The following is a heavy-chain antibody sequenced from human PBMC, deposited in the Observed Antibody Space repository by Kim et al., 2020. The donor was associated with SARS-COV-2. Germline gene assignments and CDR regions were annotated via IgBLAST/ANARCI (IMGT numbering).Heavy chain of an antibody. CDR1: GYSFTSYW. J-gene: IGHJ3*02. CDR3: ARHGRGSSWYSAFDI. V-gene: IGHV5-51*01. D-gene: IGHD6-13*01. Sequence: GESLKISCKGSGYSFTSYWIGWVRQMPGKGLEWMGIIYPGDSDTRYSPSFQGQVTISADKSISTAYLQWSSLKASDTAMYYCARHGRGSSWYSAFDIWGQGTMVTVSS. CDR2: IYPGDSDT.